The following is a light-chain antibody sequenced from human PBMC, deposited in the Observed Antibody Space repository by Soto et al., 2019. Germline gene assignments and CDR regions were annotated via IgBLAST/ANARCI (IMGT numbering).Light chain of an antibody. CDR3: QQYNSYSRFT. CDR2: KAS. V-gene: IGKV1-5*03. Sequence: DIQMTQSPSTLSASVGDRVTITCRASQSISSWLAWYQQKPGKAPKLLIYKASSLESGVPSRFSGSGSGTEFTLTISSLQPDDFATYYCQQYNSYSRFTFGPVTKVDIK. CDR1: QSISSW. J-gene: IGKJ3*01.